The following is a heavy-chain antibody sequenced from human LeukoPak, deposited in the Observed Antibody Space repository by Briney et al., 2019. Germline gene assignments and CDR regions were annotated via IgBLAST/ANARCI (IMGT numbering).Heavy chain of an antibody. V-gene: IGHV1-8*01. CDR3: ARAETSSKPFDP. CDR2: MSPASGNT. D-gene: IGHD2-2*01. CDR1: GYTFTSYD. Sequence: ASVKISCKASGYTFTSYDLNWVRRATGQGLEWMGWMSPASGNTGYAQEFQGRVTMTRDTSVSTAYMELNSLRSEDTAVYYCARAETSSKPFDPWGQGTLVTVSS. J-gene: IGHJ5*02.